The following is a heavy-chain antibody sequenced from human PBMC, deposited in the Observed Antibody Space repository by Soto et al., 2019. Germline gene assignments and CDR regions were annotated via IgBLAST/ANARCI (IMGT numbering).Heavy chain of an antibody. CDR1: RGTFSSYA. D-gene: IGHD4-4*01. J-gene: IGHJ6*02. CDR2: IIPIFGTA. CDR3: ARLSNYESYYYYGMDV. V-gene: IGHV1-69*05. Sequence: VASVKVSCKASRGTFSSYAISWVRHAPGQGLEWMGGIIPIFGTANYAQKLQGRVTMTTDTSTSTAYMELRSLRSDDTAVYYCARLSNYESYYYYGMDVWGQGTTVTVSS.